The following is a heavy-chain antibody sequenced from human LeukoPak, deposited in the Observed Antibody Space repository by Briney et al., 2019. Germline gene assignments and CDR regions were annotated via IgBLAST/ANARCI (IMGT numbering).Heavy chain of an antibody. Sequence: GGSLRLSCAASGFTFSSYGMHWVRQAPGKGLEWVAFIRYDGSNKYYADSVKGRFTISRDNSKNTLYLQMNSLRAEDTAVYYCARALAVADYNWFDPWGQGTLVTVSS. CDR3: ARALAVADYNWFDP. D-gene: IGHD6-19*01. CDR1: GFTFSSYG. CDR2: IRYDGSNK. J-gene: IGHJ5*02. V-gene: IGHV3-30*02.